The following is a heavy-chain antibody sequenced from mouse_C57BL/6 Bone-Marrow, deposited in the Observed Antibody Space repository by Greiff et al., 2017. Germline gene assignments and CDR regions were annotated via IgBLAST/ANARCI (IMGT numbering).Heavy chain of an antibody. V-gene: IGHV5-12*01. Sequence: EVKLVESGGGLVQPGGSLKLSCAASGFTFSDYYMYWVRQTPEKRLEWVAYISNGGGSTYYPDTVKGRITISRDNAKNTLYLQMSRLKSEDTAMYYCARQGIVTTTFAYWGRGNLVTVSA. J-gene: IGHJ3*01. CDR1: GFTFSDYY. CDR3: ARQGIVTTTFAY. D-gene: IGHD2-5*01. CDR2: ISNGGGST.